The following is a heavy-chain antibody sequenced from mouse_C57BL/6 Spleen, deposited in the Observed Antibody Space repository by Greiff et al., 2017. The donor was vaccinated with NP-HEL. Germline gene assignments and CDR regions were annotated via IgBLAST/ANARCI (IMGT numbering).Heavy chain of an antibody. J-gene: IGHJ3*01. V-gene: IGHV1-15*01. D-gene: IGHD1-1*01. CDR2: IDPETGGT. Sequence: QVQLQQSGAELVRPGASVTLSCKASGYTFTDYEMHWVKQTPVHGLEWIGAIDPETGGTAYNQKFKGKAILTADNSSSTASMELRRLTSEDSDGYYGTPYGRSSCAYWGQGTLVTVSA. CDR1: GYTFTDYE. CDR3: TPYGRSSCAY.